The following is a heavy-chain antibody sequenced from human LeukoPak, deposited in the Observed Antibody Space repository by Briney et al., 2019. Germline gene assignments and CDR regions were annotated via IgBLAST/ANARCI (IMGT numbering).Heavy chain of an antibody. CDR2: MNPNSGNT. J-gene: IGHJ4*02. CDR3: ARVTSGSYPTHY. Sequence: GASVKVSCKASGGTFSSYAISWVRQAPGQGLEWMGWMNPNSGNTGYAQKFQGRVTMTRNTSISTAYMELSSLRSEDTAVYYCARVTSGSYPTHYWGQGTLVTVSS. D-gene: IGHD1-26*01. CDR1: GGTFSSYA. V-gene: IGHV1-8*02.